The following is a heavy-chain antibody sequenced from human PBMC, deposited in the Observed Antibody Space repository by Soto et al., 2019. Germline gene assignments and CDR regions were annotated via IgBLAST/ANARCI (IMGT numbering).Heavy chain of an antibody. D-gene: IGHD3-3*01. CDR3: ARGYYDFWSGYFLWYFDL. J-gene: IGHJ2*01. CDR1: GGSISSGGYY. Sequence: QVQLQESGPGLVKPSQTLSLTCTVSGGSISSGGYYWSWIRQHPGKGLEWIGYIYYSGSTYYNPSLKSLVTISVETSKNQFSLKLSSVTAADTAVYYCARGYYDFWSGYFLWYFDLWGRGTLVTVSS. V-gene: IGHV4-31*01. CDR2: IYYSGST.